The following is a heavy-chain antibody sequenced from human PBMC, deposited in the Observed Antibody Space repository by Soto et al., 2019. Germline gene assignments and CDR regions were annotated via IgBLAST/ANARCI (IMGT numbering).Heavy chain of an antibody. CDR1: GYSFTSYW. CDR3: ARLAAITMVRGVIIQADAFDI. J-gene: IGHJ3*02. CDR2: IYPGDSDT. D-gene: IGHD3-10*01. V-gene: IGHV5-51*01. Sequence: PGESLKISCKGSGYSFTSYWIGWVRQMPGKGLEWMGIIYPGDSDTRYSPSFQGQVTISADKSISTAYLQWSSLKASDTAMYYCARLAAITMVRGVIIQADAFDIWGQGTTVTVSS.